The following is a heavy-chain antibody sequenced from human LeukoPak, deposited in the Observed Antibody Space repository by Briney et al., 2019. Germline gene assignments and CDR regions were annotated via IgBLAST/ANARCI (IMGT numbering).Heavy chain of an antibody. D-gene: IGHD6-13*01. CDR1: GFTFSNYW. J-gene: IGHJ4*02. CDR3: ASGRQLGY. CDR2: IKEDGSEK. V-gene: IGHV3-7*01. Sequence: GGSLSLSCAASGFTFSNYWMSWVRQAPGKGLEWVANIKEDGSEKYYVDSVKGRFTISRDNARDSLYLQMNSLRAEDTAVYYCASGRQLGYWGQGTLVTVSS.